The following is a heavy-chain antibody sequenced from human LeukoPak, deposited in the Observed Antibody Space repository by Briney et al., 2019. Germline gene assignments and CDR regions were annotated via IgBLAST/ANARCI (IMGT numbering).Heavy chain of an antibody. CDR3: ARVRSISLFDP. Sequence: SETLSLTCTVSGGSISSYYWSWTRQPPGKGLEWIGYIYYSGSTNYNPSLKSRVTISVDTSKNQFSLKLSSVTAADTAVYYCARVRSISLFDPWGQGTLVTVSS. CDR1: GGSISSYY. V-gene: IGHV4-59*01. CDR2: IYYSGST. J-gene: IGHJ5*02. D-gene: IGHD3-3*02.